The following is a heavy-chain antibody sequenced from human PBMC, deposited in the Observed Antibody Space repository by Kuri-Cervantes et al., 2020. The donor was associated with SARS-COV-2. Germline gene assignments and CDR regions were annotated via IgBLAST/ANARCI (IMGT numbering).Heavy chain of an antibody. D-gene: IGHD6-13*01. J-gene: IGHJ4*02. CDR2: ISSSDSTT. Sequence: GESLKISCVASGFTFRDYYMSWIRQAPGKGLEWISYISSSDSTTYYADSVKGRFTISRDNAKGTLFPQMNSLRVDDTAVYYCSRDQVSAAGTANYWGQGALVTVSS. V-gene: IGHV3-11*01. CDR3: SRDQVSAAGTANY. CDR1: GFTFRDYY.